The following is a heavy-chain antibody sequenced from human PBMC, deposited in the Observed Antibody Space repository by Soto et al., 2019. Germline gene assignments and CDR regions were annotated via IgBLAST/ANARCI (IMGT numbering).Heavy chain of an antibody. CDR1: GFTLTTYT. Sequence: EVQLVESGGGLVAPGGSLRLSCVASGFTLTTYTMNWVRQAPGMGLEWVSSINGRSNYKYYSDSVKGRFTISRDNTQNSLFLQMSRLGPEDTATYYCVSEDGVVGVSSAFDSWGQGTLVTVSS. J-gene: IGHJ4*02. V-gene: IGHV3-21*02. CDR2: INGRSNYK. D-gene: IGHD1-26*01. CDR3: VSEDGVVGVSSAFDS.